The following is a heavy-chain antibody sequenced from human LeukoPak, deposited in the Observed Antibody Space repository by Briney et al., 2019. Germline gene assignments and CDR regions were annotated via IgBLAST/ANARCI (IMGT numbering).Heavy chain of an antibody. CDR2: INSDGSIT. Sequence: GGSLRLSCAASGFTFSNYDMHWVRQAPGKGLMWVSRINSDGSITNYADSVKGRFTISRDNAKNTLYLQMNSLRAEDTAVYYCARVRATFSPHFDNWGQGTLVTVSS. V-gene: IGHV3-74*01. CDR1: GFTFSNYD. J-gene: IGHJ4*02. CDR3: ARVRATFSPHFDN. D-gene: IGHD5-12*01.